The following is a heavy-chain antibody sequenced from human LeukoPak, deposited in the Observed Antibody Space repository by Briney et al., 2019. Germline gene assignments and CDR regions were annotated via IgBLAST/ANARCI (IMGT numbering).Heavy chain of an antibody. J-gene: IGHJ4*02. CDR3: ASRGDY. Sequence: GKGLEWIGRIYTSGSTNYNPSLKSRVTISIDTSKNQFSLKLTSVTAADTAVYYCASRGDYWGQGTLVTVSS. V-gene: IGHV4-61*02. CDR2: IYTSGST.